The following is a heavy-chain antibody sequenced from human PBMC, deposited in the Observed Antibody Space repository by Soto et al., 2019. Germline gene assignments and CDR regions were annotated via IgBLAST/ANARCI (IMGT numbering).Heavy chain of an antibody. CDR3: ARAQLAHYYYGMDV. V-gene: IGHV1-3*01. J-gene: IGHJ6*02. CDR1: GYTFTSYA. CDR2: INAGNGNT. Sequence: GASVKVSCKASGYTFTSYAMHWVRQAPGQRLEWMGWINAGNGNTKYSQKFQGRVTITRDTSASTAYMELSSLRSEDTAVYYCARAQLAHYYYGMDVWGQGTTVTVSS. D-gene: IGHD6-6*01.